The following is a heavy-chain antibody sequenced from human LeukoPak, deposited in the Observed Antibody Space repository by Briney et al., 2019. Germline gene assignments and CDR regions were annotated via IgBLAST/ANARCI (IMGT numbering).Heavy chain of an antibody. CDR3: ARDQILPRYSSSPSDY. CDR1: GYTFTSYG. Sequence: ASVKVSCKASGYTFTSYGISWVRQAPGQGLEWMGWISTYNGNTNYAQKLQGRVTMTTDTSTSTAYMELRSLRSDDTAIYYCARDQILPRYSSSPSDYWGQGTLVTVSS. CDR2: ISTYNGNT. D-gene: IGHD6-6*01. J-gene: IGHJ4*02. V-gene: IGHV1-18*01.